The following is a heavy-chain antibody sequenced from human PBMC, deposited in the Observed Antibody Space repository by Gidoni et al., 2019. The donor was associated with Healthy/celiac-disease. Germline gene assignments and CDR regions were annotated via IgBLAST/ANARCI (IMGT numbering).Heavy chain of an antibody. D-gene: IGHD3-22*01. J-gene: IGHJ6*02. Sequence: QVQLVESGGGVVQPGRSLRLSCAASGFTFISYALHRVRQAPAKGLAWVAVISYDGSNKYYADSVKGRFTISRDNSKNTLYLQMNSLRAEDTAVYYCARETFYYDSSGYGTYYYYGMDVWGQGTTVTVSS. V-gene: IGHV3-30-3*01. CDR3: ARETFYYDSSGYGTYYYYGMDV. CDR1: GFTFISYA. CDR2: ISYDGSNK.